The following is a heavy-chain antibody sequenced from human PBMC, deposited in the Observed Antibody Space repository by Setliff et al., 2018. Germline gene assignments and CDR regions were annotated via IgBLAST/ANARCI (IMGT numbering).Heavy chain of an antibody. D-gene: IGHD6-13*01. CDR3: AKRSSGNYFDY. V-gene: IGHV3-23*01. J-gene: IGHJ4*02. CDR2: ISGSGGSI. Sequence: ETLSLSCAASGFTFSNYAMSWVRQAPGKGLEWVSAISGSGGSIHYADSVKGRFTISRDNSKNTLYLQMNSLRAEDTAVYYCAKRSSGNYFDYWGQGTLVTVSS. CDR1: GFTFSNYA.